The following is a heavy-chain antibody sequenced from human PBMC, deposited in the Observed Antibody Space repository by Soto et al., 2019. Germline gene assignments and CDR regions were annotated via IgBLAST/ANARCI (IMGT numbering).Heavy chain of an antibody. CDR3: ARDHEVGGSGYYYTMDV. J-gene: IGHJ6*02. D-gene: IGHD6-25*01. CDR2: ISDDGSNK. V-gene: IGHV3-30-3*01. Sequence: ESVGGVVQPGRSLRVSCAASGFTFRSYAMHWVRQAPGKGLEWVVVISDDGSNKYYADSVKGRFTISRDNSKSTLFLQMNNLRLDDTAVYYCARDHEVGGSGYYYTMDVWGQGTTVTVS. CDR1: GFTFRSYA.